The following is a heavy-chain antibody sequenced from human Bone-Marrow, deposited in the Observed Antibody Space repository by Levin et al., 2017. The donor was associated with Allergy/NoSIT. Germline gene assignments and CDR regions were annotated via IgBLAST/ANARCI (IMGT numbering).Heavy chain of an antibody. CDR2: ISYDGSNK. CDR3: ARDQMVRGVILYYYYYGMDV. D-gene: IGHD3-10*01. V-gene: IGHV3-30*04. Sequence: GGSLRLSCAASGFTFSSYAMHWVRQAPGKGLEWVAVISYDGSNKYYADSVKGRFTISRDNSKNTLYLQMNSLRAEDTAVYYCARDQMVRGVILYYYYYGMDVWGQGTTVTVSS. J-gene: IGHJ6*02. CDR1: GFTFSSYA.